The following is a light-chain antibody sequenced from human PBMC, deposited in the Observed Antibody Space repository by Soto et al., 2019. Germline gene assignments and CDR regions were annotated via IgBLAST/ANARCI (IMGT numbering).Light chain of an antibody. Sequence: VMTQSPATLSVSPGERATLSCRASQSVSTNLAWYQQKPGQAPRLLIHGASTRATGIPARFSGSGSGTEFTLTISSLQSEDFAVYYCQQYNNWPPYTFGQGTKLEIK. J-gene: IGKJ2*01. V-gene: IGKV3-15*01. CDR2: GAS. CDR1: QSVSTN. CDR3: QQYNNWPPYT.